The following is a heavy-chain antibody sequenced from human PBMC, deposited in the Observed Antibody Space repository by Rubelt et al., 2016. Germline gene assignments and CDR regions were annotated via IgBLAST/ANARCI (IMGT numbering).Heavy chain of an antibody. Sequence: QLQESGPGLVKPSETLSLTCTVSGDSIRSSSYHWGWIRQSPGKGLEWIGGIYHSGSTYYNPSLKSRVTLSVDTSKNQFSLSLSSVTAADTAVDYWARHGRPSDIWGQGTMVTVSS. CDR3: ARHGRPSDI. CDR1: GDSIRSSSYH. V-gene: IGHV4-39*01. J-gene: IGHJ3*02. CDR2: IYHSGST. D-gene: IGHD6-6*01.